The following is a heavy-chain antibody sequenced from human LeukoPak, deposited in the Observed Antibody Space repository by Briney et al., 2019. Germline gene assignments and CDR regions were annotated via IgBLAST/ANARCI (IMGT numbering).Heavy chain of an antibody. Sequence: ASVKVSCKASGYTFTSYDINWVRQATGQGLEWMGWMNPNSGNTGYAQKFQGRVNMTRNPSIRTAYMELSSLRSEATAVYYCARVYSSGWYYFDYWGQGTLVTVSS. CDR3: ARVYSSGWYYFDY. V-gene: IGHV1-8*01. CDR2: MNPNSGNT. J-gene: IGHJ4*02. D-gene: IGHD6-19*01. CDR1: GYTFTSYD.